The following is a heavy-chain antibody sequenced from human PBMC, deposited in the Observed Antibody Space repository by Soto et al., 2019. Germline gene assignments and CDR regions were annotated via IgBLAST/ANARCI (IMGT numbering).Heavy chain of an antibody. V-gene: IGHV3-30-3*01. Sequence: QVQLVESGGGVVQPGRSLRLSCAASGFTFSYHALNWVRQAPGKGLEWVAVISYDGDNKYIAESVKGRFTISRDNSTDTVSLQMNSLRAEDTAMYFCARETTTTAFSAMDVWGQGTTVTVSS. CDR2: ISYDGDNK. CDR3: ARETTTTAFSAMDV. J-gene: IGHJ6*02. CDR1: GFTFSYHA. D-gene: IGHD1-1*01.